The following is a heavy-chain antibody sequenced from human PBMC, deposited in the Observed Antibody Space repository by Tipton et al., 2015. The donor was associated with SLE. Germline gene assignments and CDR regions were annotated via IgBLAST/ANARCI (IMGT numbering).Heavy chain of an antibody. V-gene: IGHV3-7*01. CDR1: GFTFGNYW. J-gene: IGHJ4*02. CDR3: AREDMITFGGVIVD. D-gene: IGHD3-16*02. Sequence: SLRLSCVASGFTFGNYWMSWVRQAPGKGLEWVANIKEDGREKDFVDSVKGRFTISRDNSKNTLYLQMNSLRAEDTAVYYCAREDMITFGGVIVDWGQGTLVTVSS. CDR2: IKEDGREK.